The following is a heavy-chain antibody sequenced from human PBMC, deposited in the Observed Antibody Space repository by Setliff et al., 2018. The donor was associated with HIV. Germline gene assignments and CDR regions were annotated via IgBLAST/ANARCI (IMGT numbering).Heavy chain of an antibody. D-gene: IGHD3-10*01. CDR2: VSPGGTT. CDR3: ARHVEYMVRGVITHYYYYYMDV. V-gene: IGHV4-38-2*01. CDR1: GYSISSGYY. Sequence: SETLSLTCAVSGYSISSGYYWGWIRQPPGEGLEWIGSVSPGGTTYYNPSLKSRVTTSVDKSKNQFSLKLSSVTAADTAVYYCARHVEYMVRGVITHYYYYYMDVWGKGTTVTVSS. J-gene: IGHJ6*03.